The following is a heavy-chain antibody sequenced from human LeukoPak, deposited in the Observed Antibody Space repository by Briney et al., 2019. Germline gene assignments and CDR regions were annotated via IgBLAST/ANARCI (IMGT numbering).Heavy chain of an antibody. CDR2: IWYDGSNK. V-gene: IGHV3-33*06. J-gene: IGHJ4*02. CDR1: GFTFSSYG. CDR3: AKDISSGWRYFDY. D-gene: IGHD6-19*01. Sequence: PGRSLRLSCAASGFTFSSYGMHWGRQAPGKGLEWVAVIWYDGSNKYYADSVKGRFTISRDNSKNTLYLQMNSLRAEDTAVYYCAKDISSGWRYFDYWGQGTLVTVSS.